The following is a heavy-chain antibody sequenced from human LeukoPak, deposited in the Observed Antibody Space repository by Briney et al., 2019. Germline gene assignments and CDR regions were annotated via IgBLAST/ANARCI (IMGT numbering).Heavy chain of an antibody. CDR3: ARHSSSSWYKGLFDY. J-gene: IGHJ4*02. D-gene: IGHD6-13*01. Sequence: GSLRLSCAASGFTFSSYWMSWVRQAPGKGLEWVANIKQDGSEKYYVDSVKGRFTISRDNAKNSLYLQMNSLRAEDTAVYYCARHSSSSWYKGLFDYWGQGTLVTVSS. V-gene: IGHV3-7*01. CDR1: GFTFSSYW. CDR2: IKQDGSEK.